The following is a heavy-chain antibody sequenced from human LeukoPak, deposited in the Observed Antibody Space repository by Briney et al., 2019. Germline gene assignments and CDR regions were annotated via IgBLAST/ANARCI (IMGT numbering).Heavy chain of an antibody. CDR3: ARLVWSGSHYFDY. CDR2: IKQDGSEK. D-gene: IGHD1-26*01. Sequence: PGGSLRLSCAASGFTFSSYWMSWVRQAPGKGLEWVANIKQDGSEKYYVDSVKGRFTISRDNAKNSLYLQMNSLRAEDTAVYYCARLVWSGSHYFDYWGQGTLVTVSS. J-gene: IGHJ4*02. V-gene: IGHV3-7*01. CDR1: GFTFSSYW.